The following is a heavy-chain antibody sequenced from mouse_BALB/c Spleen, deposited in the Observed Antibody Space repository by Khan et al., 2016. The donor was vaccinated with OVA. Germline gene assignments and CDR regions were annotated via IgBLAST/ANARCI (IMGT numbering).Heavy chain of an antibody. CDR3: AGRARIKY. D-gene: IGHD3-1*01. Sequence: VQLVESGPGLVKPSQSLSLTCTVTGYSITSGYGWNWIRHFPGNKLEWMGYISYSGSTNYNPSLKSRISITRDTSKNQFFLQLKSVTTEDSATYYVAGRARIKYWGQGTTLTVSS. CDR2: ISYSGST. V-gene: IGHV3-2*02. J-gene: IGHJ2*01. CDR1: GYSITSGYG.